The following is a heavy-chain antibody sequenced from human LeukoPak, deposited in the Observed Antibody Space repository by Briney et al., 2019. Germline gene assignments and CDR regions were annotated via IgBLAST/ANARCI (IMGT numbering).Heavy chain of an antibody. V-gene: IGHV1-69*05. D-gene: IGHD1-26*01. CDR2: IIPIFGTA. J-gene: IGHJ4*02. CDR1: GGTFSSYA. CDR3: ARPQYSGSYFLRLDY. Sequence: GASVKVSCKASGGTFSSYAISWVRQAPGQGLEWMGGIIPIFGTANYAQKFQGRVTITTDESTSTAYVELSSLRSEDTAVYYCARPQYSGSYFLRLDYWGQGTLVTVSS.